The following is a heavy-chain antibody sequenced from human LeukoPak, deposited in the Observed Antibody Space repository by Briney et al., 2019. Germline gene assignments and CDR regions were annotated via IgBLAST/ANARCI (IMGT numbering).Heavy chain of an antibody. CDR2: ISGSSSDV. CDR3: SRDPRHSDY. CDR1: GFTFSDSY. Sequence: GGSLRLSCAASGFTFSDSYMTWIRQAPEKGLELLSYISGSSSDVNYIDSVRGRFTISRDNAKNSLYLHMNSLTVEDTAVYYCSRDPRHSDYWGQGTLVTVSS. J-gene: IGHJ4*02. V-gene: IGHV3-11*01.